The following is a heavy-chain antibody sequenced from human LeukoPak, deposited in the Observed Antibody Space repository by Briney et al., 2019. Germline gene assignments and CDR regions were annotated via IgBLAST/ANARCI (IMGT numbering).Heavy chain of an antibody. Sequence: EASVKVSCKASGYTFTNYHMNWVRQAPGQGLEWMGGIIPIFGTTNYARKFRGRVTLTADKSTRTAYMELSSLRSEDTALYYCARDNDSRDPPHFDYWGQGTLVTVSS. V-gene: IGHV1-69*06. J-gene: IGHJ4*02. CDR2: IIPIFGTT. D-gene: IGHD3-16*01. CDR1: GYTFTNYH. CDR3: ARDNDSRDPPHFDY.